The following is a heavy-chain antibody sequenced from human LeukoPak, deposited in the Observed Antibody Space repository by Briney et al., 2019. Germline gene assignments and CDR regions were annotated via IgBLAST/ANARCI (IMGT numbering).Heavy chain of an antibody. CDR2: MNPNSGNT. Sequence: ASVKVSCKASGYTFTSYDINWVRPATGQGLEWMGWMNPNSGNTGYAQKFQGRVTMTRNTSISTAYMELSSLRSEDTAVYYCARGVTTVTHYFDYWGQGTLVTVSS. D-gene: IGHD4-17*01. CDR3: ARGVTTVTHYFDY. J-gene: IGHJ4*02. V-gene: IGHV1-8*01. CDR1: GYTFTSYD.